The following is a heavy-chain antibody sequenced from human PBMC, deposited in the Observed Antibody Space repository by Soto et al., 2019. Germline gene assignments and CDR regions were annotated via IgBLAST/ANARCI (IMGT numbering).Heavy chain of an antibody. CDR1: GYTFTVYY. V-gene: IGHV1-2*04. J-gene: IGHJ6*03. CDR2: INPNSGGT. D-gene: IGHD3-10*01. Sequence: ASVKVSCKASGYTFTVYYMHWVRQAPGQGLEWMGWINPNSGGTNYAQKFQGWVTMTRDTSISTAYMELSRLRSDDTAVYYCARGASGSLGRDCYYYMDVWGKGTTVTVS. CDR3: ARGASGSLGRDCYYYMDV.